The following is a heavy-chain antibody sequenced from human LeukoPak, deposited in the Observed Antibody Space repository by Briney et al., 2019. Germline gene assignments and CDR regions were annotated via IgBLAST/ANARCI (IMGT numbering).Heavy chain of an antibody. CDR2: ISWNGNNI. CDR1: GFTFDDYA. J-gene: IGHJ4*02. V-gene: IGHV3-9*01. CDR3: TRDRSRAEDD. Sequence: GRSLRLSCAASGFTFDDYAMHWVRQAPGKGLEWVSGISWNGNNIGYADSVKGRFTISRDNANNLLYLQMNSLRGEDTAVYYCTRDRSRAEDDWGQGTLVTVSS. D-gene: IGHD1-14*01.